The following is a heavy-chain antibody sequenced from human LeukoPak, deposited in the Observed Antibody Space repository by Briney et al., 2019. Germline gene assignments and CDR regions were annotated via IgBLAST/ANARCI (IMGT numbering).Heavy chain of an antibody. V-gene: IGHV3-48*04. CDR3: AREGSGWLPNS. CDR1: GFTFSRYS. Sequence: GGSLRLSCAASGFTFSRYSMNWVRQAPGKGLEWVSYISSDSTTIYYAGSVKGRFTISRDNAKNSLYLQMNSLSAEDTAVYYCAREGSGWLPNSWGQGTLVTVSS. CDR2: ISSDSTTI. J-gene: IGHJ4*02. D-gene: IGHD6-19*01.